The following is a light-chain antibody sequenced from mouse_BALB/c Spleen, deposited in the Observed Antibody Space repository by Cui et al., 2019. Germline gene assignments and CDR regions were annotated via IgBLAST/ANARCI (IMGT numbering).Light chain of an antibody. CDR1: SSVSY. J-gene: IGKJ4*01. CDR3: QQWSSNPFT. CDR2: LTS. V-gene: IGKV4-68*01. Sequence: QIVLTQSPALTSASPGEKVTMTCSASSSVSYMYWYQQKPRSSPKPWIYLTSNLASGVPARFSGSGSGTSYSLTISSMEAEDAATYYCQQWSSNPFTFGSGTKLEIK.